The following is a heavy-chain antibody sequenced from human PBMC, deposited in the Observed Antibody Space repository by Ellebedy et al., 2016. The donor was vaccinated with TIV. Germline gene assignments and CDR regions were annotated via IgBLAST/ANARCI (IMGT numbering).Heavy chain of an antibody. Sequence: GESLKISCAASGFPFSSYAMNWLRQAPGKGLEWVSSISSSSSYIYYADSVKGRFTISRDNAKNSLYLQMNSLRAEDTAVYYCARGVVTDYWGQGTLVTVSS. CDR3: ARGVVTDY. D-gene: IGHD2-21*02. CDR2: ISSSSSYI. V-gene: IGHV3-21*01. J-gene: IGHJ4*02. CDR1: GFPFSSYA.